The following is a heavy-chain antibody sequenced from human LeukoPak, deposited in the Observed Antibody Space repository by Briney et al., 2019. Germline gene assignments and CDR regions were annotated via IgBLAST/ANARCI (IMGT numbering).Heavy chain of an antibody. Sequence: EGSLRLSCAASGFSVNSCYMNWVRQAPGKGLEWVSVIYSGGRTYYADSVKGRFIISRDNSKNRLYLQMNSLRAEDTAVYYCARDPSDTPMVNYYYYYGMDVWGLGTTVTVSS. CDR3: ARDPSDTPMVNYYYYYGMDV. J-gene: IGHJ6*02. CDR1: GFSVNSCY. CDR2: IYSGGRT. V-gene: IGHV3-66*01. D-gene: IGHD5-18*01.